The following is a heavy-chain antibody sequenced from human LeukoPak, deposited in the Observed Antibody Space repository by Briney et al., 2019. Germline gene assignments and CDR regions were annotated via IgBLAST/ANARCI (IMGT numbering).Heavy chain of an antibody. Sequence: PGGSLRLSCAASGFTFSIYSMNWVRQAPGEGLEWLSYISADSNTIYYADSVKGRFTISRDNAKTSLYLQMNTLRDEDTAVYYCARDRAAPTWFFDLWGHGTLVLVSS. J-gene: IGHJ2*01. CDR1: GFTFSIYS. CDR3: ARDRAAPTWFFDL. V-gene: IGHV3-48*02. D-gene: IGHD2-15*01. CDR2: ISADSNTI.